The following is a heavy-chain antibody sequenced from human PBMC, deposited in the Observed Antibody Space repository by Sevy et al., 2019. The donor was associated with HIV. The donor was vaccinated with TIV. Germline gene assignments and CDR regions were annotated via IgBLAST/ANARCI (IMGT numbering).Heavy chain of an antibody. CDR1: GFTFSDYY. J-gene: IGHJ6*02. D-gene: IGHD2-15*01. V-gene: IGHV3-11*01. CDR2: ISSSGSTI. Sequence: GGSLRLSCAASGFTFSDYYMSWIRQAPGKGLEWVSYISSSGSTIYYADSVKGRFTISRDNAKNSLYLQMNSLRAEDTAVYYCARSHSALSRYKDYSGGKYHGMDVWGQGTTVTVSS. CDR3: ARSHSALSRYKDYSGGKYHGMDV.